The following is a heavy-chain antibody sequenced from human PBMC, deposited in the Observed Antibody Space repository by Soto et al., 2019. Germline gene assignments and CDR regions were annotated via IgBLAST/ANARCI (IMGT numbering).Heavy chain of an antibody. CDR3: AKSLAELRYFDWLSIYYYYYGMDV. D-gene: IGHD3-9*01. J-gene: IGHJ6*02. V-gene: IGHV3-23*01. CDR2: ISGSGGST. CDR1: GFTFSSYA. Sequence: EVQLLESGGGLVQPGGSLRLSCAASGFTFSSYAMSWVRQAPGKGLEWVSAISGSGGSTYYADSVKGRFTISRDNSKNTLYLQMNSLRAEDTAVYYCAKSLAELRYFDWLSIYYYYYGMDVWGQGTTVTVSS.